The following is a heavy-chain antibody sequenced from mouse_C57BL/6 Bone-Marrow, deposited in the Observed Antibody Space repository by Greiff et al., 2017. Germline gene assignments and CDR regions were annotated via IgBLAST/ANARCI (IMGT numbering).Heavy chain of an antibody. D-gene: IGHD1-1*01. CDR1: GYTFTSYW. Sequence: QVQLQQPGAELVRPGTSVKLSCKASGYTFTSYWMHWVKQRPGQGLEWIGVIDPSDSYTNYNQKFKGKATLTVDPSSSTAYMQLSSLTSEDSAVYYCASYYGSSYYFDYWGQGTTLTVSS. CDR3: ASYYGSSYYFDY. J-gene: IGHJ2*01. CDR2: IDPSDSYT. V-gene: IGHV1-59*01.